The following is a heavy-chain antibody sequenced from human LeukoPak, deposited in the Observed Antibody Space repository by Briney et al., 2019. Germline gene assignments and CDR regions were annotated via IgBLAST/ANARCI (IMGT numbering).Heavy chain of an antibody. V-gene: IGHV3-53*01. CDR1: GFTVSSNY. D-gene: IGHD3-3*02. J-gene: IGHJ2*01. Sequence: GGSLRLSCAASGFTVSSNYMSWVRQAPGKGLEWVSILYSGSSTYYADSVEGRFTISRDSSKNTLFLQMNDLRAEDTAVYYCARVGDHFHWYLDLWGRGTLVTVSS. CDR3: ARVGDHFHWYLDL. CDR2: LYSGSST.